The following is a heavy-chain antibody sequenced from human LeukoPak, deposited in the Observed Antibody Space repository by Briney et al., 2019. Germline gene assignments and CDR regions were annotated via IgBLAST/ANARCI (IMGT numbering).Heavy chain of an antibody. Sequence: SETLSLTCTVSGGSISSYYWTWIRQPPGKGLEWIGYIFYTGSTNYNPSLKSRVTISVDMSKNQFSLKLISATAADTAVYYCARVTRDSSGYYYGMIAFDIWGQGTMVTVSS. D-gene: IGHD3-22*01. CDR1: GGSISSYY. CDR2: IFYTGST. J-gene: IGHJ3*02. CDR3: ARVTRDSSGYYYGMIAFDI. V-gene: IGHV4-59*01.